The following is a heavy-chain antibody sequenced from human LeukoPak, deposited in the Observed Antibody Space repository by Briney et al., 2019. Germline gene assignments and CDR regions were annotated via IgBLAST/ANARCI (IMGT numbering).Heavy chain of an antibody. D-gene: IGHD5-18*01. V-gene: IGHV4-39*01. Sequence: SETLSLTCIVSGVSISSGDYYWGWIRQPPGKGLEWIGSIYYSGRTYYNTPLKSRVTISEDTSMNQFSLKLSFVTAADSAVYYCARHRTAINRYGPYDAFDIWGRGTMVAVSS. J-gene: IGHJ3*02. CDR1: GVSISSGDYY. CDR2: IYYSGRT. CDR3: ARHRTAINRYGPYDAFDI.